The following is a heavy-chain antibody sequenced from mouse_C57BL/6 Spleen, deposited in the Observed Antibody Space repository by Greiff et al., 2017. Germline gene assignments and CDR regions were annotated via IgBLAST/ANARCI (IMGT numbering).Heavy chain of an antibody. V-gene: IGHV1-69*01. CDR2: IDPSDSYT. CDR3: ARLGGTDWYFDV. D-gene: IGHD4-1*01. Sequence: QVQLQQPGAELVMPGASVKLSCKASGYTFTSYWMHWVKQRPGQGLEWIGEIDPSDSYTNYNQNFKGKSTWTVDKSSSAAYMQLSSLTSADSAVYDCARLGGTDWYFDVCGTGTTVTVSS. CDR1: GYTFTSYW. J-gene: IGHJ1*03.